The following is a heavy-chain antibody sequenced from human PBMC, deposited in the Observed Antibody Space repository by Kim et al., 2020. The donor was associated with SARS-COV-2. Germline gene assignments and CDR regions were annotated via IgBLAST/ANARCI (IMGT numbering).Heavy chain of an antibody. V-gene: IGHV1-2*06. D-gene: IGHD1-1*01. J-gene: IGHJ4*02. CDR3: ARDEAWSWLQLWLAY. CDR2: ISPNSGDT. CDR1: THLTGYY. Sequence: ASVEGLLQGFCTHLTGYYLHWVRQAPGQGLEWMGRISPNSGDTHYAQSFQGRVTMTRDTSINSVYMELRRLTSDDTAVYYCARDEAWSWLQLWLAYWGQG.